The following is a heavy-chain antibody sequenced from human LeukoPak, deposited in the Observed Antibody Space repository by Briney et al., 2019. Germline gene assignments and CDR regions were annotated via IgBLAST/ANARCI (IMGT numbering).Heavy chain of an antibody. V-gene: IGHV3-23*01. D-gene: IGHD2-8*01. J-gene: IGHJ4*02. CDR1: GFTFSSYA. CDR2: ISGSGGST. Sequence: GGSLILSCAASGFTFSSYAMSWVRPAPGKGLEWVSAISGSGGSTYYADSVKGRFTISRDNSKNTLYLQMNSLRAEDTAVYYCAKQSYARSLGEGGPGTLVSVSS. CDR3: AKQSYARSLGE.